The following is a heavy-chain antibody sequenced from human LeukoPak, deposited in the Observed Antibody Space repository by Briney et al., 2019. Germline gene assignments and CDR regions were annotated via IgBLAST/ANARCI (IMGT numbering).Heavy chain of an antibody. Sequence: SGGSLRLSCAASGFSFSTYNMHWVRQAPGKGLEWVAVIPYDGSNKYYADSVKGRFTISRDNSKNTLYLQMSSLRAEDTAVYHCAKDRGYNSNSGFDYWGQGTLVTVSS. CDR2: IPYDGSNK. V-gene: IGHV3-30*18. D-gene: IGHD5-24*01. CDR1: GFSFSTYN. J-gene: IGHJ4*02. CDR3: AKDRGYNSNSGFDY.